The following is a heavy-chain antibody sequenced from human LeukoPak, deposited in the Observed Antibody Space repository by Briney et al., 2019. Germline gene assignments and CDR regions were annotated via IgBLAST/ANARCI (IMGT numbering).Heavy chain of an antibody. D-gene: IGHD3-16*01. CDR2: IDWDDDK. V-gene: IGHV2-70*04. CDR1: GFSLTTRGMR. CDR3: ARISTYSYPVNCYFEY. Sequence: SGPALVQPTQTLTLTCAFAGFSLTTRGMRVSWIRQTPGKALEWLARIDWDDDKFYSPSLKSRLTISKRTSKNQVVLTMTTIDPVDTGTYYCARISTYSYPVNCYFEYWGQGTLVTVSS. J-gene: IGHJ4*02.